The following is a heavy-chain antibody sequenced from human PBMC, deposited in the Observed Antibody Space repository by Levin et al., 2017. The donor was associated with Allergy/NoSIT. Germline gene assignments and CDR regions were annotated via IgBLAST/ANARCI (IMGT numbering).Heavy chain of an antibody. J-gene: IGHJ6*02. D-gene: IGHD1-1*01. Sequence: GGSLRLSCAASGFTFSNYWMHWVRQVAGKGLLWVSRINSDESTINYADSVKGRFTVSRDNTKNRLYLQMNGLRAEDTAVYYCVRGRPAMDNFYYNYYGMDVWGQGTTVTVSS. V-gene: IGHV3-74*01. CDR3: VRGRPAMDNFYYNYYGMDV. CDR1: GFTFSNYW. CDR2: INSDESTI.